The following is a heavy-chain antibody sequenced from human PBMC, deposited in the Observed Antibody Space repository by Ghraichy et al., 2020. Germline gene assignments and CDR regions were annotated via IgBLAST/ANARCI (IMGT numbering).Heavy chain of an antibody. V-gene: IGHV3-7*03. CDR3: ARGRYCSGGGCYSDY. Sequence: GGSLRLSCAAPGIIFTNYWMTWVRQAPGKGLEWVANIKYDESEKYYVDSVKGRFTISRDNAKNSLYLQMNSLRADDTAIYYCARGRYCSGGGCYSDYWGQGTLVTGSS. CDR1: GIIFTNYW. D-gene: IGHD2-15*01. J-gene: IGHJ4*02. CDR2: IKYDESEK.